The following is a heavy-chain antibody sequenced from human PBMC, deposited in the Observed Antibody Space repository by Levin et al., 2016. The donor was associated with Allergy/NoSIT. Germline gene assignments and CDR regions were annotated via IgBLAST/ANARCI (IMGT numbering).Heavy chain of an antibody. CDR2: ISYDGSNK. J-gene: IGHJ5*02. CDR1: GFTFSSYA. V-gene: IGHV3-30*04. Sequence: GESLKISCAASGFTFSSYAMHWVRQAPGKGLEWVAVISYDGSNKYYADSVKGRFTISRDNSKNTLYLQMNSLRAEDTAVYYCARERIAAAGRNWFDPWGQGTLVTVSS. CDR3: ARERIAAAGRNWFDP. D-gene: IGHD6-13*01.